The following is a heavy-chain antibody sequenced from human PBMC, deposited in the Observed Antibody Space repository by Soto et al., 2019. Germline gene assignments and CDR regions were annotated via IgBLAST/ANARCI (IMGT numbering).Heavy chain of an antibody. V-gene: IGHV1-18*01. J-gene: IGHJ6*02. Sequence: SAKVACKASGYTFTSYVISWARQGPGQGLESMGWISAYNGDRNYAQKLQGRVTMTTDTSPSTAYMELRSMRSDDTAGYYWARDGYCTNGVCYTGLYYGMDVWGQATTVT. D-gene: IGHD2-8*01. CDR3: ARDGYCTNGVCYTGLYYGMDV. CDR2: ISAYNGDR. CDR1: GYTFTSYV.